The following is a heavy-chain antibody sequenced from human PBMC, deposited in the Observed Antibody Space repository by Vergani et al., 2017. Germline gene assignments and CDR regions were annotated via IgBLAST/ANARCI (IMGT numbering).Heavy chain of an antibody. J-gene: IGHJ4*02. D-gene: IGHD3-22*01. Sequence: QVKLQESGPGLVKPSETLSLTCTVSGASVNSYYWSWIRQPPGKGLEWIGYIYSTGSTHHNPSLRRRINMSVDTSKNQFSLKLNSVTAADTAMYYCARMVGYDEGDAFRIGYFDSWGPGILVTVSS. CDR3: ARMVGYDEGDAFRIGYFDS. CDR2: IYSTGST. CDR1: GASVNSYY. V-gene: IGHV4-4*09.